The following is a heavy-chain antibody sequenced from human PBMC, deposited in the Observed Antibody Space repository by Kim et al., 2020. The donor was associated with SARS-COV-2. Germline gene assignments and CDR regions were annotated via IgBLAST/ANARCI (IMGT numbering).Heavy chain of an antibody. J-gene: IGHJ6*01. V-gene: IGHV3-30*02. CDR2: ISYDGSRT. D-gene: IGHD3-16*01. CDR3: TKAGDTLGFGFSYYEMDV. Sequence: GGSLRLSCETSGFTFSNFVMHWVRKAPGKGLEWVAFISYDGSRTDYVDSVQGRFTVSRENSKSTVLLEMSSLRADDTAVYYCTKAGDTLGFGFSYYEMDV. CDR1: GFTFSNFV.